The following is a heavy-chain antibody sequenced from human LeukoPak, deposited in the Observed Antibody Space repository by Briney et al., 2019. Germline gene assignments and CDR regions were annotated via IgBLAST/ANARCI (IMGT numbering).Heavy chain of an antibody. CDR1: GGSISSYY. Sequence: SETLSLTCTVSGGSISSYYWSWIRQPPGKGLEWIGYIYYSGSTYYNSSLKSRVTISVDTSKNQFSLKLSSVTAADTAVYYCARLTGPFDYWGQGTLVTVSS. D-gene: IGHD2-21*02. CDR2: IYYSGST. CDR3: ARLTGPFDY. J-gene: IGHJ4*02. V-gene: IGHV4-59*04.